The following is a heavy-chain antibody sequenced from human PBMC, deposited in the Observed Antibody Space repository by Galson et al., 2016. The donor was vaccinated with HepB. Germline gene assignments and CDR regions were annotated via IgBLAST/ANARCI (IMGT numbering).Heavy chain of an antibody. CDR3: ARDGVTTVTTANYYFDY. J-gene: IGHJ4*02. CDR2: ISPSGGTI. CDR1: GFTFSDYC. D-gene: IGHD4-17*01. V-gene: IGHV3-11*04. Sequence: SLRLSCAASGFTFSDYCMSWIRQAPGKGLEWLSYISPSGGTISYADSVKGRFTISRDNAKNSLFLQMSSLRAEDTAVYYCARDGVTTVTTANYYFDYWGQGTLVTVSS.